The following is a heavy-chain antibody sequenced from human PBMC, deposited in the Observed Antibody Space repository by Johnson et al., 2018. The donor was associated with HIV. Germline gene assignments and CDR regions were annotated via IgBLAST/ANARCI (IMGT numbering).Heavy chain of an antibody. J-gene: IGHJ3*02. D-gene: IGHD2-8*02. V-gene: IGHV3-30*02. CDR2: IRFDGSNK. Sequence: QVQLVESGGGVVQPGGSLRLSCAASGFTFNSYAMHWVRQAPGKGLEWVAFIRFDGSNKYYADSVKGRLIMSRDNSKNTLYVEMDSLRAEDTAVDYCVKARGGYWGDDFDIWGQGTMVTVSS. CDR1: GFTFNSYA. CDR3: VKARGGYWGDDFDI.